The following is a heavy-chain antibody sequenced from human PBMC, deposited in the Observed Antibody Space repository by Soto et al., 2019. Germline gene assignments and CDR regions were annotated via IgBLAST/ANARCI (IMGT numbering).Heavy chain of an antibody. CDR3: ARAVAVPADFDY. V-gene: IGHV1-3*05. D-gene: IGHD6-19*01. CDR1: GYTFTVYA. CDR2: INAGNGNT. J-gene: IGHJ4*02. Sequence: QVQLVQSGAEEKKPGASVKVSCKASGYTFTVYAIHWVRQAPGQRLEWMGWINAGNGNTKYSQEFQGRVTITRDTSASTAYMELSSLRSEDTAVYYCARAVAVPADFDYWGQGTLVTVSS.